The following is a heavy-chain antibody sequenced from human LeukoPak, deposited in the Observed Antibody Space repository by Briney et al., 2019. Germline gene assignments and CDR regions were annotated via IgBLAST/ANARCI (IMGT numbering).Heavy chain of an antibody. Sequence: GGSLRLSCAASGFTFSSYGMHWVRQAPGKGLEWVAFIRYDGSDKYYADSVKGRFTISRDKSKSTLYLYMNSLRAEDTAVCYCAKDYSSNWFDSWGQGILLTVSS. J-gene: IGHJ5*01. V-gene: IGHV3-30*02. CDR3: AKDYSSNWFDS. D-gene: IGHD5-18*01. CDR1: GFTFSSYG. CDR2: IRYDGSDK.